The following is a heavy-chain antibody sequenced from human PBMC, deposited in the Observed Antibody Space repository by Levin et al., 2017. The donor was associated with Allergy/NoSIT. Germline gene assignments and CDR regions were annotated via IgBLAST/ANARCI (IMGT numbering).Heavy chain of an antibody. J-gene: IGHJ5*02. CDR3: ARANIDIDDYVWVRSGWFNP. CDR1: GGSISSSSYY. CDR2: IYYSGST. D-gene: IGHD3-16*01. V-gene: IGHV4-39*07. Sequence: SETLSLTCTVSGGSISSSSYYWGWIRQPPGKGLEWIGSIYYSGSTYYNPSLKSRVTISVDTSKNQFSLKLSSVTAADTAVYYCARANIDIDDYVWVRSGWFNPWGQGTLVTVSS.